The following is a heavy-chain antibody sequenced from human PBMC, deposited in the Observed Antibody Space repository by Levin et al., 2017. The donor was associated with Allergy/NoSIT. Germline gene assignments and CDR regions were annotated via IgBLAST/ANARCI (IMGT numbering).Heavy chain of an antibody. D-gene: IGHD3-22*01. Sequence: GESLKISCAASGFTFSSYAMHWVRQAPGKGLEWVAVISYDGSNKYYADSVKGRFTISRDNSKNTLYLQMNSLRAEDTAVYYCARDTYYYDSSGYLFDYWGQGTLVTVSS. V-gene: IGHV3-30-3*01. J-gene: IGHJ4*02. CDR1: GFTFSSYA. CDR3: ARDTYYYDSSGYLFDY. CDR2: ISYDGSNK.